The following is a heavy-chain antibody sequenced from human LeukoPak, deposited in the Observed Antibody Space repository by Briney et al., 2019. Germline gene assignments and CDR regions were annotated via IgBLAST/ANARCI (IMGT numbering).Heavy chain of an antibody. CDR3: ARHTYGDYGCFDL. D-gene: IGHD4-17*01. J-gene: IGHJ2*01. Sequence: PSETLSLTCTVSGGSISSYYWSWIRQPPGKGLEWIGYIYYSGSTNYNPSLKSRVTISVDTSKNQFSLKLSSVTAADTAVYYCARHTYGDYGCFDLWGRGTLVTVSS. CDR2: IYYSGST. V-gene: IGHV4-59*08. CDR1: GGSISSYY.